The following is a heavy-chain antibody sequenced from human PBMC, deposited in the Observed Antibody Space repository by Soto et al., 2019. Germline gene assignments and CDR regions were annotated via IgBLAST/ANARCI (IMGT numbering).Heavy chain of an antibody. J-gene: IGHJ6*02. Sequence: GESLKISCKGSGYSFTSYWIGWVRQMPGKGLEWMEIIYPGDSDTRYSPSFQGQVTISADKSISTTYLQWSSLKASDTAMYYCSSHRTTMVRGVIDYYYGMDVWGQGTTVTVSS. V-gene: IGHV5-51*01. CDR1: GYSFTSYW. CDR2: IYPGDSDT. CDR3: SSHRTTMVRGVIDYYYGMDV. D-gene: IGHD3-10*01.